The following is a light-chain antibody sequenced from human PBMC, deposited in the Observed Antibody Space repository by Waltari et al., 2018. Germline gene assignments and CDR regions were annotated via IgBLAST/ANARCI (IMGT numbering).Light chain of an antibody. J-gene: IGKJ4*01. Sequence: DIVMTQSPTTLSLSPGERVTLSCRASQTVYNYLAWYQQKAGQAPRPLIYDATKRATGVPARFSGSGFGADFTLTISSLEPEDFVVYYCQQRKSWPFTFGGGSRVDIK. CDR2: DAT. CDR3: QQRKSWPFT. CDR1: QTVYNY. V-gene: IGKV3-11*01.